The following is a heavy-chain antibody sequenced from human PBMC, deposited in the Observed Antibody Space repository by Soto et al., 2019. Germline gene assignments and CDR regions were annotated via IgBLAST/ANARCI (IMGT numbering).Heavy chain of an antibody. Sequence: QVQLVQSGAEVKKPGASVKVSCKASGYTFTGYYMHWVRQAPGQGLEWMGWINPNSGGTNYAQKFQGWVTMTRDTSISTAYMELSRLRSDDTAVYYCAREGPGYCSGGSCYHYYGMDVWAQGTTVTVSS. CDR1: GYTFTGYY. D-gene: IGHD2-15*01. CDR3: AREGPGYCSGGSCYHYYGMDV. V-gene: IGHV1-2*04. CDR2: INPNSGGT. J-gene: IGHJ6*02.